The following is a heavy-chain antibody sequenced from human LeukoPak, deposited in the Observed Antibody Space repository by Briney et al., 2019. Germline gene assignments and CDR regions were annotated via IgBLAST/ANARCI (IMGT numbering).Heavy chain of an antibody. CDR3: SKHITSSYYGIDV. D-gene: IGHD6-6*01. CDR2: SGDSDGST. J-gene: IGHJ6*02. CDR1: GFTFSGSG. Sequence: GGSLRLSCAASGFTFSGSGMSWVRQAPGKGLEWISSSGDSDGSTYYADSLKGRFTISRDNSKNTVYLQMDTLRAEDTAVYYCSKHITSSYYGIDVWGQGTTVTVSS. V-gene: IGHV3-23*01.